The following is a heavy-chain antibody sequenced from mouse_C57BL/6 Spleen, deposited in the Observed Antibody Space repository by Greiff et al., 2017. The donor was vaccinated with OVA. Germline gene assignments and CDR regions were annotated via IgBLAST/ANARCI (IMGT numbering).Heavy chain of an antibody. CDR3: ARLDYGY. CDR1: GYAFSSSW. CDR2: IYPGDGDT. Sequence: VQLQQSGPELVKPGASVKISCKASGYAFSSSWMNWVKQRPGKGLEWIGRIYPGDGDTNYNGKFKGKATLTADKTSSTAYMQLSSLTSEDSAVYSCARLDYGYWGQGTTLTVSS. D-gene: IGHD2-4*01. V-gene: IGHV1-82*01. J-gene: IGHJ2*01.